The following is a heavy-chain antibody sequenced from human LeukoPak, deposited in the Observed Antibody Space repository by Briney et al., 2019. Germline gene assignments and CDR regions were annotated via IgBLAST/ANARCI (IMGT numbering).Heavy chain of an antibody. J-gene: IGHJ4*02. Sequence: GESLKISCEGSGYSFSYYWIGWVRQMPGKGLEWMGIIYPGDYETRYSPSLQGLVTISVDKSISTAYLQWSSLKASDTAMYYCAIPPGYCGNDCSFDHWGQGTLVTVSS. CDR3: AIPPGYCGNDCSFDH. D-gene: IGHD2-21*02. V-gene: IGHV5-51*01. CDR1: GYSFSYYW. CDR2: IYPGDYET.